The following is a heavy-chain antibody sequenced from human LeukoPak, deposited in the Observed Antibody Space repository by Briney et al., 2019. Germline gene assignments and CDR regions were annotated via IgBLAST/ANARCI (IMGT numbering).Heavy chain of an antibody. V-gene: IGHV4-4*07. Sequence: PSETLSLTCNVSGGSISSYYWSWIRQPAGKGLEWLGRIYTSGSTNYNPSLKSRVTMSVDTSKNQFSLKLSSVTAADTAVYYCASTYYDFWSGSQGDFDYWGQGTLVTVSS. CDR1: GGSISSYY. J-gene: IGHJ4*02. CDR2: IYTSGST. D-gene: IGHD3-3*01. CDR3: ASTYYDFWSGSQGDFDY.